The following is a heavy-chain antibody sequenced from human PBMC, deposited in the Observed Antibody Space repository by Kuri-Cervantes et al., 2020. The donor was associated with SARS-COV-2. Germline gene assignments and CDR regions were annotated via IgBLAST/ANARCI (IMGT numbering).Heavy chain of an antibody. CDR2: IIPIFGTA. D-gene: IGHD6-19*01. CDR3: ARGYSSGLRPYDAFDI. J-gene: IGHJ3*02. Sequence: SVKVSCKASGGTFSSYAISWVRQAPGQGPEWMGGIIPIFGTANYAQKFQGRVTITADESTSTAYMELSSLRSEDTAVYYCARGYSSGLRPYDAFDIWGQGTMVTVSS. CDR1: GGTFSSYA. V-gene: IGHV1-69*13.